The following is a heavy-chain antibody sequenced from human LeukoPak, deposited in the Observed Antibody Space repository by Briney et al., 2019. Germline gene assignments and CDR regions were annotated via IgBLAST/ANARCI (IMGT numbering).Heavy chain of an antibody. V-gene: IGHV3-7*03. CDR3: VKDERDAYYEF. J-gene: IGHJ4*02. CDR1: EFTFSNYW. D-gene: IGHD3-16*01. CDR2: INEDETAK. Sequence: GGSLRLSCAASEFTFSNYWMSWVRQAPGKGLEWVANINEDETAKYYVGSVKGRFTISRDNAKNSLYLQMNSLRAEDTAIYYCVKDERDAYYEFWGQGTLVTVSS.